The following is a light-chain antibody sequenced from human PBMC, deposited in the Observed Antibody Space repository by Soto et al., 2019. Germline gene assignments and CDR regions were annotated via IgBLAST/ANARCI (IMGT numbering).Light chain of an antibody. CDR2: DVN. Sequence: QSVLTQPRSVSGSPGQSVTISCTGTSSDVGAYTYVTWYQQHPDKAPKLMIYDVNKRPSGVPDRFSGSKSGNTASLTISGLQAEDEADYYCCSYASRLALLFGGGTKLHRP. CDR1: SSDVGAYTY. V-gene: IGLV2-11*01. J-gene: IGLJ2*01. CDR3: CSYASRLALL.